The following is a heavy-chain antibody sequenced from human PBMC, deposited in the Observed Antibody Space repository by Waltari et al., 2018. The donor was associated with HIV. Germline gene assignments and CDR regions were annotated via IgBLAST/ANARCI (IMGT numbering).Heavy chain of an antibody. CDR2: IGRSGATT. CDR1: GFTFSAYA. V-gene: IGHV3-23*01. J-gene: IGHJ5*02. CDR3: ARGHRETVTTLRFDP. D-gene: IGHD4-17*01. Sequence: EVQVLESGGGLVQPGGSLRLSCAASGFTFSAYAMGWVRQAPGKGLEWVSAIGRSGATTFYEDSVKGRFTISRDNSKNTLYLQMNSLRAEDTAVYYCARGHRETVTTLRFDPGGQGTLVTVSS.